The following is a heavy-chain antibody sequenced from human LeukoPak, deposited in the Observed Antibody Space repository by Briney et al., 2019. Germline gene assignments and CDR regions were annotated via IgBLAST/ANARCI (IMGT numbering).Heavy chain of an antibody. J-gene: IGHJ4*02. CDR3: ARGRYSSGRYRRRWPVDY. V-gene: IGHV4-34*01. CDR2: INHSGST. CDR1: GGSFSGYY. D-gene: IGHD6-19*01. Sequence: SETLSLTCAVYGGSFSGYYWSWIRQPPGKGLEWIGEINHSGSTNYNPSLKSRVTISVDTSKNQLSLKLSSVTPGDTAVYYSARGRYSSGRYRRRWPVDYWGQGTLVTVSS.